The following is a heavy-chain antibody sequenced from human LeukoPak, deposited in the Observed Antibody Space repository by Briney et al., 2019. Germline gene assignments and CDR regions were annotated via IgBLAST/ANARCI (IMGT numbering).Heavy chain of an antibody. J-gene: IGHJ4*02. CDR1: GGSISSSSCY. Sequence: SETLSLTCTVSGGSISSSSCYWGWIRQPPGKGLEWFGNIYYSGSTYCNPSLKSRVTISVDTSKSQFSLKLSSATAADTAVYYCARHQPYSSGWYPDYWVQGTLVTVSS. CDR2: IYYSGST. CDR3: ARHQPYSSGWYPDY. V-gene: IGHV4-39*01. D-gene: IGHD6-19*01.